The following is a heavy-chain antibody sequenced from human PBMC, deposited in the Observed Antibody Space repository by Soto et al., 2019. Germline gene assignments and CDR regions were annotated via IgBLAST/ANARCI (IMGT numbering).Heavy chain of an antibody. CDR1: GYTFSSYG. CDR2: ISGYNGNA. J-gene: IGHJ4*02. Sequence: VQLVQSGNVVQKPGSSVKVSCKTSGYTFSSYGIIWVRQAPGQGLEWMGWISGYNGNADYAQRFRGRVNMTTYTSTTTVFIELRDLRSDDTALYFCAREGWLGELLYWGQGSLVTVS. D-gene: IGHD3-10*01. V-gene: IGHV1-18*01. CDR3: AREGWLGELLY.